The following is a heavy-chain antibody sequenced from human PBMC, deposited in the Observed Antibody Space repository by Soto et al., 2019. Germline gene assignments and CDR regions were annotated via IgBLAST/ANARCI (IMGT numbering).Heavy chain of an antibody. CDR1: GGTFSSYA. CDR3: ARSGITMVRGVYYYYGMDV. CDR2: IIPIFGTA. D-gene: IGHD3-10*01. J-gene: IGHJ6*02. Sequence: WASVKVSCKASGGTFSSYAISWVRQAPGQGLEWMGGIIPIFGTANYAQKFQGRVTITADKSTSTAYMELSSLRSEDTAVYYCARSGITMVRGVYYYYGMDVWGQGTTVTVSS. V-gene: IGHV1-69*06.